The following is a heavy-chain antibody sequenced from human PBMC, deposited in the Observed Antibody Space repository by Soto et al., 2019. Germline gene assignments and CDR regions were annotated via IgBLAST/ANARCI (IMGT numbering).Heavy chain of an antibody. CDR1: GFTFSDYW. V-gene: IGHV3-7*01. D-gene: IGHD6-13*01. CDR2: IKHTGTET. CDR3: ARAALKGFDC. Sequence: PGGSLRLSCAASGFTFSDYWMTWVRQAPGKGLEWVANIKHTGTETYYVDSVKGRFTFSRDNAKNSLYLQMDSLKVEDTAVYYCARAALKGFDCWGQGTLVTVSS. J-gene: IGHJ5*01.